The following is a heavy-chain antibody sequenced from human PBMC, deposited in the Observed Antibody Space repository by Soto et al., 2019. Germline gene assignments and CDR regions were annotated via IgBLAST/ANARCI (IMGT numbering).Heavy chain of an antibody. V-gene: IGHV4-34*01. D-gene: IGHD3-10*01. CDR1: GGSFSGYY. CDR2: INHSGST. J-gene: IGHJ4*02. CDR3: ALFRLEDTMVRGVYFDY. Sequence: QVQLQQWGAGLLKPSETLSLTCAVYGGSFSGYYWSWIRQPPGKGLEWIGEINHSGSTNYNPSLKSRVTISVDTPKNPFSLKLSSVTAADTAVYYCALFRLEDTMVRGVYFDYWGQGTLVTVSS.